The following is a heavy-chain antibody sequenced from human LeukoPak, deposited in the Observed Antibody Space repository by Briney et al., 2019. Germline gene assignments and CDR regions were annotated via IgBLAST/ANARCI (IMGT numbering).Heavy chain of an antibody. CDR2: IHSGGST. Sequence: SETLSLTCTVSGDSISTTTYYWGWVRQPPGKGLEWIGTIHSGGSTYYDLSLKGRLTISVDTSKNQFSLELNSVTAADTAVYYCAMDKHVIKRFDSWSPGTLVTVSS. D-gene: IGHD2-2*03. J-gene: IGHJ4*02. V-gene: IGHV4-39*01. CDR3: AMDKHVIKRFDS. CDR1: GDSISTTTYY.